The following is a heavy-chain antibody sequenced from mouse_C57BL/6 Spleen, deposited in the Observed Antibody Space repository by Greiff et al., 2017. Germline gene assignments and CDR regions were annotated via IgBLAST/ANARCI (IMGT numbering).Heavy chain of an antibody. D-gene: IGHD1-1*02. CDR2: IRSKSNNYAT. J-gene: IGHJ4*01. CDR3: VSHYGAMDY. CDR1: GFSFNTYA. V-gene: IGHV10-1*01. Sequence: EVKVVESGGGLVQPKGSLKLSCAASGFSFNTYAMNWVRQAPGKGLEWVARIRSKSNNYATYYADSVKDRFTISRDASESMLYLQMNNLKTEDTAMYYCVSHYGAMDYWGQGTSVTVSS.